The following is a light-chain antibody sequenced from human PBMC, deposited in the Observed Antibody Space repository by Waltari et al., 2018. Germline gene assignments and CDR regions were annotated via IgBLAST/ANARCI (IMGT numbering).Light chain of an antibody. V-gene: IGLV2-14*03. CDR3: SSYTSTSTLV. CDR2: DVS. CDR1: RSDVGGYAY. J-gene: IGLJ1*01. Sequence: QSALTQPASVSGSPGQSITIPGTGTRSDVGGYAYFSWYQNHPGQAPQLLIFDVSYRPSGVSTRFSGSKSGNTASLTISGLQAEDEADYSCSSYTSTSTLVFGSGTKVTVL.